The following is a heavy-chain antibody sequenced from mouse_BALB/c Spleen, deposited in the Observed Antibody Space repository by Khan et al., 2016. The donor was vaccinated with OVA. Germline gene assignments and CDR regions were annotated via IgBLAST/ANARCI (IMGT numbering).Heavy chain of an antibody. CDR2: VSSGGHYT. J-gene: IGHJ3*01. CDR1: GFTFSTYG. V-gene: IGHV5-6*01. CDR3: ARLAYYYDSEGFAY. Sequence: EVELVEPGGDLVKPGGSLKLSCAASGFTFSTYGMSWVRQTPDKRLEWVATVSSGGHYTYYPDTVKGRFTISRDNAKNTLYLHMSSLKSEDTAMFYCARLAYYYDSEGFAYWGQGTLVTVSA. D-gene: IGHD1-1*01.